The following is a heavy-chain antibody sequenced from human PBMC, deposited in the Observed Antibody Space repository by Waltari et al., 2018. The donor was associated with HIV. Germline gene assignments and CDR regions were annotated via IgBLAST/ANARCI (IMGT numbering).Heavy chain of an antibody. J-gene: IGHJ4*02. V-gene: IGHV3-23*01. D-gene: IGHD3-10*01. CDR3: AKVGLSGRWLLRRPFYFDY. CDR2: ISGSGGDT. Sequence: LLESGGNLVQPGGSLTLSCAASGFTFSSYAMRWFRQAPGKGLEWVSGISGSGGDTLFADSVKGRFTISRDASTVYLSMNRLTAEDTAVYYCAKVGLSGRWLLRRPFYFDYWGQGILVTVSS. CDR1: GFTFSSYA.